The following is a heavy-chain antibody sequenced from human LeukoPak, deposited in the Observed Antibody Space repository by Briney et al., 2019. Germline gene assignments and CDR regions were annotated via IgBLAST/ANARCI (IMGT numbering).Heavy chain of an antibody. CDR3: ARGVVVVAVTFDY. J-gene: IGHJ4*02. D-gene: IGHD2-15*01. CDR1: GGSMNNYY. V-gene: IGHV4-59*01. Sequence: SETLSLTCTVSGGSMNNYYWSWVRQSPEKGLEWIGYISYTGSTNSNPSLKSRVTISLDTSKNQFSLKLTSVTAADTAVYYCARGVVVVAVTFDYWGQGTLVTVSS. CDR2: ISYTGST.